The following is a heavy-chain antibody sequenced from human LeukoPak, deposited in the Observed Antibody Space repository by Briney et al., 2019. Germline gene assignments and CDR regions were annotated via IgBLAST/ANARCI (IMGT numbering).Heavy chain of an antibody. V-gene: IGHV3-21*01. Sequence: GGSLRLSCTGFGFTFSSYNMNWVRQAPGKGLEWVSTITSTSTYIAYADSVKGRFTISRDNADNSVYLQMNCLRADDTAIYYCAKERPHGMDVWGQGTSVTVSS. CDR2: ITSTSTYI. CDR3: AKERPHGMDV. J-gene: IGHJ6*02. CDR1: GFTFSSYN. D-gene: IGHD6-6*01.